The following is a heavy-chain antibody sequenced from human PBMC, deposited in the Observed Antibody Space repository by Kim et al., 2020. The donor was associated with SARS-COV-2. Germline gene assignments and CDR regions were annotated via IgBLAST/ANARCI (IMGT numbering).Heavy chain of an antibody. V-gene: IGHV3-48*02. D-gene: IGHD3-22*01. Sequence: VKGRFTISRDNAKNSLYQQMNSLRDEDTAVYYCAREGYYYDSSGYYPFDYWGQGTLVTVSS. J-gene: IGHJ4*02. CDR3: AREGYYYDSSGYYPFDY.